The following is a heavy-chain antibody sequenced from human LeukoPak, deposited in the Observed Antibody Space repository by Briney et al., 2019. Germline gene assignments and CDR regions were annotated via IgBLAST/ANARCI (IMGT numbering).Heavy chain of an antibody. Sequence: GGSLRLSCAASGFAFTNACMSWVRQAPGKGPEWVGRIRSRTDGSTTEYAAPVKGRFLISRDDSKTTLFLEMNSLITEDTAVYYCATDEKWTGSFDFWGQGTLVAVSS. CDR2: IRSRTDGSTT. CDR1: GFAFTNAC. V-gene: IGHV3-15*01. D-gene: IGHD1-26*01. J-gene: IGHJ4*02. CDR3: ATDEKWTGSFDF.